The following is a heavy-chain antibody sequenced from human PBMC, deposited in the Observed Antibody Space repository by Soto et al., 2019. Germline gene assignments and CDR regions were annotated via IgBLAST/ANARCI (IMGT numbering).Heavy chain of an antibody. J-gene: IGHJ6*02. CDR1: GFTFSSYS. Sequence: SLRLSCAASGFTFSSYSMNWVRQAPGKGLEWVSYISSSSSTIYYADSVKGRFTISRDNAKNSLYLQMNSLRDEDTAVYYCARAAAALYYYYGMDVWGQGTTVTVSS. CDR2: ISSSSSTI. D-gene: IGHD6-25*01. CDR3: ARAAAALYYYYGMDV. V-gene: IGHV3-48*02.